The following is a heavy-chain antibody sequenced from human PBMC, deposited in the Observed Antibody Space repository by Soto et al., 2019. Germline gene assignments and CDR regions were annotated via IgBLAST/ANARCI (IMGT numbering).Heavy chain of an antibody. Sequence: QVQLVQSGAEVKGPGASVKISCKASGYTFTNFFIHWVRQAPGQGLEWMGIINPGGGSTDYAQKFKGRVTLTRDASTNTAHMELSRLRSEDTAVYYCARDLGSLVAVAGTCYFDYWGQGTLVTVSS. CDR2: INPGGGST. D-gene: IGHD6-19*01. CDR3: ARDLGSLVAVAGTCYFDY. J-gene: IGHJ4*02. V-gene: IGHV1-46*01. CDR1: GYTFTNFF.